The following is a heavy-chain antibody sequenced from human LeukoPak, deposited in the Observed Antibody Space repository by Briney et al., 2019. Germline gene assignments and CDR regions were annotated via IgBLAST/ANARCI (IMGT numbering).Heavy chain of an antibody. J-gene: IGHJ2*01. CDR1: GGSISSSNW. CDR2: IYHSGST. Sequence: PSETLSLTCAVSGGSISSSNWWSWVRQPPGKGLEWIGEIYHSGSTNYNPSLKSRVTISVDKSKNQFSLKLSSVTAADTAVYYCARVHRWFGELLHILGVYWYFDLWGRGTLVTVSS. D-gene: IGHD3-10*01. CDR3: ARVHRWFGELLHILGVYWYFDL. V-gene: IGHV4-4*02.